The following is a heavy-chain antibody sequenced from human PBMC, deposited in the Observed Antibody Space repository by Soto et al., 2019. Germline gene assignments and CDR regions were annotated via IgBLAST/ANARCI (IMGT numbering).Heavy chain of an antibody. CDR3: ARGYCYGSWWTHRSYYYGMDV. Sequence: QVQLQESGPGLVKPSQTLSLTCTVSGGSISSGDYYWSWIRQPPGKGLEWIGYIYYSGSTYYNPSLKSRVTISVDTSKNQFSLKLSSVTAADTAVYYCARGYCYGSWWTHRSYYYGMDVWGQGTTVTVSS. J-gene: IGHJ6*02. V-gene: IGHV4-30-4*01. CDR2: IYYSGST. D-gene: IGHD5-18*01. CDR1: GGSISSGDYY.